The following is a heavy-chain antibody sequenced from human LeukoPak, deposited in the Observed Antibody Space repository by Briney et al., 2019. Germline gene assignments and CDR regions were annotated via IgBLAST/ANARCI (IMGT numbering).Heavy chain of an antibody. V-gene: IGHV3-33*01. D-gene: IGHD6-13*01. CDR1: GFTFSSYG. CDR3: ATLSGTRSWYSDH. CDR2: IWYDGSNK. Sequence: PGGSLRLSCAASGFTFSSYGMHWVRQAPGKGLEWVAVIWYDGSNKYYADSVEGRFTISRDNPKNTLYLQMNSLRAEDTAVYYCATLSGTRSWYSDHWGQGTLVTVSS. J-gene: IGHJ4*02.